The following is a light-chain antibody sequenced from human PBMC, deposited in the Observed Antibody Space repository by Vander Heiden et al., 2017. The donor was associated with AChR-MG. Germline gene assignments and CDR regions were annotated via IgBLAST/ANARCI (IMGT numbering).Light chain of an antibody. V-gene: IGLV3-10*01. CDR1: ALPKKY. J-gene: IGLJ2*01. CDR2: EDS. CDR3: YSTDSSGKV. Sequence: SYELTQPPSVSVYPGQTARITCSGDALPKKYAYWYQQKSGQAPVLVIYEDSKRPSVIPERFSGSSSGTMATLTISGAQVEDEADYYCYSTDSSGKVFGGGTKLTVL.